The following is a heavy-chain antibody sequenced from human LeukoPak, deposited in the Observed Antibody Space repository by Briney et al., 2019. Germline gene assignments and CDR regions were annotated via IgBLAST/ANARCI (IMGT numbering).Heavy chain of an antibody. CDR3: ARVQAVFYYDSSGYFDY. D-gene: IGHD3-22*01. V-gene: IGHV4-30-4*08. J-gene: IGHJ4*02. CDR1: GGSISSGDYY. Sequence: SETLSLTCTVSGGSISSGDYYLSWIRQPPGKGLEWIGYIYYSGSTYYNPSLKSRVTISVDTSKNQFSLKLSSVTAADTAVYYCARVQAVFYYDSSGYFDYWGQGTLVTVSS. CDR2: IYYSGST.